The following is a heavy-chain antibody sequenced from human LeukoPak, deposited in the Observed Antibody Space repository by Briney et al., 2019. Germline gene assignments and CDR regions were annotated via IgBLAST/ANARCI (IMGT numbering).Heavy chain of an antibody. CDR3: AKDIVVVVAPGD. D-gene: IGHD2-15*01. CDR2: IRYDGSNK. CDR1: GFTFSSYG. J-gene: IGHJ4*02. Sequence: GGSLRLSCAASGFTFSSYGMHWVRQAPGKGLEWVAFIRYDGSNKYYADSVKGRFTISRDNSKNTLYLQMNSLRAEDTAVYYCAKDIVVVVAPGDWGQGTLVTVSS. V-gene: IGHV3-30*02.